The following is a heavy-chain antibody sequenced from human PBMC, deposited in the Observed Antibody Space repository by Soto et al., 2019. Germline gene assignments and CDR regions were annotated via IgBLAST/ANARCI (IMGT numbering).Heavy chain of an antibody. CDR1: GFTFSSYS. D-gene: IGHD3-9*01. CDR2: ISSSSSYI. V-gene: IGHV3-21*01. Sequence: GALRLSCAASGFTFSSYSMNWVRQAPGKGLEWVSSISSSSSYIYYADSVKGRFTISRDNAKNSLYLQMNSLRAEDTAVYYCARDHYDILTGSSRGAFDIWGQGTMVTVSS. CDR3: ARDHYDILTGSSRGAFDI. J-gene: IGHJ3*02.